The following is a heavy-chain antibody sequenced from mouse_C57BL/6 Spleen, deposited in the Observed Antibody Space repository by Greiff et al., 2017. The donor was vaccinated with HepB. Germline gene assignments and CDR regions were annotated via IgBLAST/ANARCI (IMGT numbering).Heavy chain of an antibody. V-gene: IGHV1-53*01. CDR1: GYTFTSYW. Sequence: QVHVKQPGTELVKPGASVKLSCKASGYTFTSYWMHWVKQRPGQGLEWIGNINPSNGGTNYNEKFKSKATLTVDKSSSTAYMQLSSLTSEDSAVYYCARPLYYGTPAWYFDVWGTGTTVTVSS. J-gene: IGHJ1*03. CDR3: ARPLYYGTPAWYFDV. CDR2: INPSNGGT. D-gene: IGHD1-1*01.